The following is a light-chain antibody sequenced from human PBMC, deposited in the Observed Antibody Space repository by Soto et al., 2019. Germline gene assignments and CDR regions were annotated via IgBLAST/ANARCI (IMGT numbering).Light chain of an antibody. CDR3: SSYTTSNTRQIV. Sequence: QSALTQPASGSGSAGQSSTISSTGTSSDVGGYNYVSWYQQHPGKAPKFMIYDVSNRPSGVSNRFSGSKSGNTASLTISGLQAEDEADYYCSSYTTSNTRQIVFGTGTKVTVL. V-gene: IGLV2-14*01. J-gene: IGLJ1*01. CDR1: SSDVGGYNY. CDR2: DVS.